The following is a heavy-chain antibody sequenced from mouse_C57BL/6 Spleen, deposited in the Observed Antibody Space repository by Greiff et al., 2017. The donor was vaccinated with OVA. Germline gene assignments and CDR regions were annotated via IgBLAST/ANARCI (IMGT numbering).Heavy chain of an antibody. D-gene: IGHD1-1*01. J-gene: IGHJ1*03. CDR1: GFSLTSYA. CDR3: ARNEGDYGSSYWYFDV. Sequence: VQLQESGPGLVAPSQSLSITCTVSGFSLTSYAISWVRQPPGKGLEWLGVIWTGGGTNYNSALKSRLSISKDNSKSQVFLKMNSLQTDDTARYYCARNEGDYGSSYWYFDVWGTGTTVTVSS. CDR2: IWTGGGT. V-gene: IGHV2-9-1*01.